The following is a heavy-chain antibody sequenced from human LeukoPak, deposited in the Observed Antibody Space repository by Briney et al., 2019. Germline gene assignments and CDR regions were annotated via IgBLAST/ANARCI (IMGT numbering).Heavy chain of an antibody. CDR3: TTFYYHLDL. V-gene: IGHV3-74*01. Sequence: PGGSLRLSCAAYGFTFSSYWMHWVRQAPGKGPVWVSRVDVHGQGTAYADSVKGRFTISRDNAKNTLSLQMNSLSAEDTAVYDSTTFYYHLDLWGQGTLVTVSS. CDR2: VDVHGQGT. CDR1: GFTFSSYW. J-gene: IGHJ5*02. D-gene: IGHD2/OR15-2a*01.